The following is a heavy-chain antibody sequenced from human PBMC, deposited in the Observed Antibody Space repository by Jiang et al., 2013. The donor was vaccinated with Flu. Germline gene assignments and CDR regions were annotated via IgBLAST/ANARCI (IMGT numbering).Heavy chain of an antibody. Sequence: SLKISCKGSGYRFTSYWIGWVRQMPGKGLEWMGIIYPGDSDTRYSPSFQGQVTISADKSISTAFLQWSSLKASDTAMYYCARQAVAGLYYFDYWGQGTLVTVSS. J-gene: IGHJ4*02. D-gene: IGHD6-19*01. CDR3: ARQAVAGLYYFDY. CDR1: GYRFTSYW. V-gene: IGHV5-51*01. CDR2: IYPGDSDT.